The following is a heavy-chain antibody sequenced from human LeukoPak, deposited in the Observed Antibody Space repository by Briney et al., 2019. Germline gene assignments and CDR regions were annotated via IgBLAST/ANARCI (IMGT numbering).Heavy chain of an antibody. CDR3: ARGNWNYLKI. J-gene: IGHJ3*01. Sequence: SETLSLTCTVSGGSLSSSSYYWGWIRQPPGKGLEWIGSTYYSGSTYYNPSLKSRVTISVDTSKNQFSLKLSSVTAADTAVYYCARGNWNYLKIWGQGTMVTVSS. CDR2: TYYSGST. D-gene: IGHD1-7*01. CDR1: GGSLSSSSYY. V-gene: IGHV4-39*01.